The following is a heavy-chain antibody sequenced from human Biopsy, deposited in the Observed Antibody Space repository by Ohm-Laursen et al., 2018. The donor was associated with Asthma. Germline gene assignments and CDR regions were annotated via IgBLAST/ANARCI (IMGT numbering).Heavy chain of an antibody. Sequence: SLRLSCTASGFTLRRTGLHWVRQAPGKGLEWVADIWFDGSNKHYADSVKGRFTISRDNSKNTLYLQMNSLRAEDTALYYCGRERSYMVDYWGQGTLVIVSS. J-gene: IGHJ4*02. V-gene: IGHV3-33*01. CDR1: GFTLRRTG. CDR3: GRERSYMVDY. D-gene: IGHD3-10*01. CDR2: IWFDGSNK.